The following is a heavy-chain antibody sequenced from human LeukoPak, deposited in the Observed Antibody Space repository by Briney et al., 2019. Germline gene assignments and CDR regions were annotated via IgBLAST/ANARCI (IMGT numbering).Heavy chain of an antibody. V-gene: IGHV3-30*18. Sequence: GGSLRLSCAASGFTFSSYGMHWVRQAPGKGLEWVAVISYDGSNKYYADSVKGRFTISRDNSKNTLYLQMNSLRAEDTAVYYCAKDRPDWYFDLWGRGTLVTVSS. CDR1: GFTFSSYG. CDR2: ISYDGSNK. CDR3: AKDRPDWYFDL. J-gene: IGHJ2*01.